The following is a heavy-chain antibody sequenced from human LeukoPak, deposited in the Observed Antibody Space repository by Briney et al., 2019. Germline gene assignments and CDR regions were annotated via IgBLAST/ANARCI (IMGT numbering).Heavy chain of an antibody. V-gene: IGHV3-30*03. CDR3: SVQGGYFDY. D-gene: IGHD1-26*01. CDR1: GXXXXSYX. CDR2: ISYDGSNK. Sequence: GXXXXSYXXHWVRQAPGKGLEWVAVISYDGSNKYYADSVKGRFTISRDNSKNTLYLQMNSLRAEDTAVYYCSVQGGYFDYWGQGTLVTVSS. J-gene: IGHJ4*02.